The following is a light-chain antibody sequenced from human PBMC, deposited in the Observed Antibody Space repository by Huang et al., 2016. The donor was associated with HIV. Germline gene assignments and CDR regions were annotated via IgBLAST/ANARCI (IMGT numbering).Light chain of an antibody. CDR1: QSVSRN. CDR3: QQYNNWPGT. V-gene: IGKV3-15*01. J-gene: IGKJ1*01. CDR2: GAS. Sequence: EIVMTQSPATLSVSPGERATLSCRASQSVSRNLAWYQQKPGQAPRLLNYGASIRATGIPGRCSGSGSATEFTLTISSLQSEDSAAYYCQQYNNWPGTLGQGTKVEI.